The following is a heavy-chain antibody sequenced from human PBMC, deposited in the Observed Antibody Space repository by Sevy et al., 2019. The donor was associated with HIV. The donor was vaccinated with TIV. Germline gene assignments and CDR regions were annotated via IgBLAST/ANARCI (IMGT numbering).Heavy chain of an antibody. CDR2: IRSKAYGGTT. CDR3: TRDKAVGYYDSSGYYNLFDY. Sequence: GGSLRLSCTASGFTFGDNAMSWFRQAPGKGLEWVGFIRSKAYGGTTEYAASVKGRFTISRDDSKSIAYLQMNSLKTEDTAVYYCTRDKAVGYYDSSGYYNLFDYWGQGTLVTVSS. J-gene: IGHJ4*02. CDR1: GFTFGDNA. D-gene: IGHD3-22*01. V-gene: IGHV3-49*03.